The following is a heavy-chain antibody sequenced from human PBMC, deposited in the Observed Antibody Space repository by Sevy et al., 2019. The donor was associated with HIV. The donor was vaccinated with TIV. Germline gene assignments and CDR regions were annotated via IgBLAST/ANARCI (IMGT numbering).Heavy chain of an antibody. J-gene: IGHJ3*02. CDR2: IWNDRSNK. V-gene: IGHV3-33*01. CDR3: ASLPNNYYDSSGSSGDDAFDI. D-gene: IGHD3-22*01. Sequence: GGSLRLSCAASGFTFSSYGMHWVRQAPGKGLEWVAVIWNDRSNKHYADSVKGRFTISRDNSKNTLYLQMNSLRAEDTAVYYCASLPNNYYDSSGSSGDDAFDIWGQGKMVTVSS. CDR1: GFTFSSYG.